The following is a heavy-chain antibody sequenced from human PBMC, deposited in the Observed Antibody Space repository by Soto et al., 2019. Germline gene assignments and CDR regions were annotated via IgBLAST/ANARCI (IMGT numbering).Heavy chain of an antibody. CDR1: AGSTSRSCYY. J-gene: IGHJ4*02. CDR2: VFYTGFT. V-gene: IGHV4-39*01. D-gene: IGHD1-1*01. Sequence: SQARCLRWGGSAGSTSRSCYYGGWLLQSPGKGPEWIGSVFYTGFTSYNPSLESRVSVSAAASTNKFSLKVSGVSAADTAVYYCASSKKRQQPKSSDHRGQGALVTVSS. CDR3: ASSKKRQQPKSSDH.